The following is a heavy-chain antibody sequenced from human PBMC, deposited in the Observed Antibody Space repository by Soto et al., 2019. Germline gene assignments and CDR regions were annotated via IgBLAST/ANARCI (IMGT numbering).Heavy chain of an antibody. D-gene: IGHD2-2*01. CDR2: IYYSGST. J-gene: IGHJ3*02. CDR1: GGSISSYY. V-gene: IGHV4-59*01. Sequence: QVQLQESGPGLVKPSETLSLTCTVSGGSISSYYWSWIRQPPGKGLEWIGYIYYSGSTNYNPSLTSRVTISVDTSKNQFSLKLSSVTAADTAVYYCARSLRYCSSTSCFPDAFDIWGQGTMVTVSS. CDR3: ARSLRYCSSTSCFPDAFDI.